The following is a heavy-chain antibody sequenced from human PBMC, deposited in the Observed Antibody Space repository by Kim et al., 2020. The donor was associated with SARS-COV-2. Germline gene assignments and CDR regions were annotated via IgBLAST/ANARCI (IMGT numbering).Heavy chain of an antibody. Sequence: GGSLRLSCAASGFTFSSYWMHWVRQAPGKGLVWVSRINSDGSSTSYADSVKGRFTISRDNAKNTLYLQMNSLRAEDTAVYYCARGRITIFGVVGGNWFDPGGQGTLVTVSS. J-gene: IGHJ5*02. CDR1: GFTFSSYW. CDR3: ARGRITIFGVVGGNWFDP. V-gene: IGHV3-74*01. CDR2: INSDGSST. D-gene: IGHD3-3*01.